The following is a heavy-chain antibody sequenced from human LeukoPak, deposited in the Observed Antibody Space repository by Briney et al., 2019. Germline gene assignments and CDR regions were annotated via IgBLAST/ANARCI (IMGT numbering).Heavy chain of an antibody. V-gene: IGHV4-30-4*08. J-gene: IGHJ4*02. Sequence: SETLSLTCTVSGASISSGDYYWSWIRQPPGKGLEWIGDVYYSGITYYNTSLKSRLTISVDTSKNQFSLKLSSVTAADTAVYYCARVADTAMNYFDYWGQGTLVTVSS. CDR2: VYYSGIT. D-gene: IGHD5-18*01. CDR3: ARVADTAMNYFDY. CDR1: GASISSGDYY.